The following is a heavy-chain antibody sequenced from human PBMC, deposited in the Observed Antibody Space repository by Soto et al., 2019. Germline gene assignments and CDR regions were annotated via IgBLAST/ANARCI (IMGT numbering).Heavy chain of an antibody. Sequence: QVQLVESGGGVVQPGRSLRLSCAASGFTFSSYAMHWVRQAPGKGLEWVAVISYDGSNKYYADSVKGRFTISRDNSKNTLYLQMNSLRAEETAVYYCARDGRGVAAVVRALDYWGQGTLVTVSP. CDR1: GFTFSSYA. D-gene: IGHD6-13*01. J-gene: IGHJ4*02. CDR2: ISYDGSNK. CDR3: ARDGRGVAAVVRALDY. V-gene: IGHV3-30-3*01.